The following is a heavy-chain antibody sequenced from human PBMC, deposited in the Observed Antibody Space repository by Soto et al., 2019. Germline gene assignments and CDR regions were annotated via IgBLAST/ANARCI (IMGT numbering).Heavy chain of an antibody. V-gene: IGHV4-31*03. CDR3: ARGNIVATILGYFDY. Sequence: QVQLQESGPGLVKPSQTLSLTCTVSGGSISSGGYYWSWIRQHPGKGLEWIGYIYYSGSTYYNPSLKSRVTISVDTSKNQFSLKLCSVTAADTAVYYCARGNIVATILGYFDYWGQGTLVTVSS. D-gene: IGHD5-12*01. CDR1: GGSISSGGYY. J-gene: IGHJ4*02. CDR2: IYYSGST.